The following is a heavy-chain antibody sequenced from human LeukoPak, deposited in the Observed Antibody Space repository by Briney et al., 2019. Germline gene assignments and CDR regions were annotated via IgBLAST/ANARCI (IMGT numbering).Heavy chain of an antibody. D-gene: IGHD3-10*01. CDR2: IYYSGST. Sequence: PSQTLSLTCTVSGDSINSGGGYHWSWIRQPPGKGLEWIGYIYYSGSTYYNPSLKSRVTISVDTSKNQFSLKLSSVTAADTAVYYCARAREGMWFGELSCNYFDYWGQGTLVTVSS. V-gene: IGHV4-31*03. CDR1: GDSINSGGGYH. J-gene: IGHJ4*02. CDR3: ARAREGMWFGELSCNYFDY.